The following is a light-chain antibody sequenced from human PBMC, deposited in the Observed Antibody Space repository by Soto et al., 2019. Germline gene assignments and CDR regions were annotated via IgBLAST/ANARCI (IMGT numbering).Light chain of an antibody. CDR2: DAS. Sequence: EIVLTQAPGTLSLSPGERATLSCRASQTIINNYLAWYQQKPGQAPRLLIHDASSRATGIPDRCSGSGSGTDFTLTISRLEPEDFAVYYCQQCASSPLTFGQGTKVEIK. CDR1: QTIINNY. J-gene: IGKJ1*01. CDR3: QQCASSPLT. V-gene: IGKV3-20*01.